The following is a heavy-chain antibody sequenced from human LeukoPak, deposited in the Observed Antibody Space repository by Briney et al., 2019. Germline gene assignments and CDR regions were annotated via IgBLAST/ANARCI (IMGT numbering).Heavy chain of an antibody. CDR3: ARVVSSWSQLDY. D-gene: IGHD6-13*01. Sequence: SETLSLTCALSGSSISNYHWTWIRQPPGKGLEWIGYIYYRGGTNYNPSLKSRVSISVDTSKNQFSLKLSSVTAADTGVYYCARVVSSWSQLDYWGQGTLVTVSS. CDR1: GSSISNYH. V-gene: IGHV4-59*01. CDR2: IYYRGGT. J-gene: IGHJ4*02.